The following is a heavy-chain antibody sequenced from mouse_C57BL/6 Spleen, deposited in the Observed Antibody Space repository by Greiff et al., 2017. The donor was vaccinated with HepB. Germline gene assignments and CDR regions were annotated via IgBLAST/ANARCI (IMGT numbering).Heavy chain of an antibody. CDR3: ARDSSGYDYFDY. D-gene: IGHD3-2*02. J-gene: IGHJ2*01. Sequence: VQLQQPGAELVRPGTSVKLSCKASGYTFTSYWMHWVKQRPGQGLEWIGVIDPSDSYTNYNQKFKGKATLTVDTSSSTAYMQLSSLTSEDSAVYYCARDSSGYDYFDYWGQGTTLTVSS. CDR1: GYTFTSYW. CDR2: IDPSDSYT. V-gene: IGHV1-59*01.